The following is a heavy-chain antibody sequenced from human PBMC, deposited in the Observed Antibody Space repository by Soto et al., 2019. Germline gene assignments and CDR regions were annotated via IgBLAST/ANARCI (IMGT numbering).Heavy chain of an antibody. Sequence: ASVKVACKASGYTFTSYCISWVRQAPGQGLEWMGWISAYNGNTNYAQKLQGRVTMTTDTSTSTAYMELRSLRSDDTAVYYCAREVKLGYCSSTSCYAKDDYYYYYMDVWGKGTTVTVSS. V-gene: IGHV1-18*01. CDR2: ISAYNGNT. J-gene: IGHJ6*03. CDR1: GYTFTSYC. CDR3: AREVKLGYCSSTSCYAKDDYYYYYMDV. D-gene: IGHD2-2*01.